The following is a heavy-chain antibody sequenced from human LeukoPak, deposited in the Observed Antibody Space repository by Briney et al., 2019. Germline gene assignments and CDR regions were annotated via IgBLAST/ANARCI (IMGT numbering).Heavy chain of an antibody. CDR1: GFTFSSYS. CDR2: INSGSDAV. CDR3: ARDVAYAFDI. D-gene: IGHD2-21*01. V-gene: IGHV3-48*02. J-gene: IGHJ3*02. Sequence: GGSLRLSCAASGFTFSSYSMNWVRQAPGKGLEWVSYINSGSDAVDYADSMKGRFTMSTDNAKITLYLQMNSLRDEDTAVYSCARDVAYAFDIWGQGTMVTVSS.